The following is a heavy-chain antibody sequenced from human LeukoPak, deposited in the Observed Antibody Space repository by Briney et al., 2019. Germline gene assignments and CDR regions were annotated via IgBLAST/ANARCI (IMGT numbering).Heavy chain of an antibody. V-gene: IGHV1-18*04. D-gene: IGHD1-26*01. Sequence: ASVKVSCKASGYTFTSYGISWVRQAPGQGLEWMGWISAYNGNTNYAQKLQGRVTMTTDTSTSTAYMELSRLRSDDTAVYYCARVSEEWELLAASLDYWGQGTLVTVSS. CDR3: ARVSEEWELLAASLDY. CDR1: GYTFTSYG. CDR2: ISAYNGNT. J-gene: IGHJ4*02.